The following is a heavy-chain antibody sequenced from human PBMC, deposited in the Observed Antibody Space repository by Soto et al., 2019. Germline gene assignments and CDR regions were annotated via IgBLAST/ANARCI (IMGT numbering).Heavy chain of an antibody. CDR3: RSSTSCYDESCVDV. J-gene: IGHJ6*02. V-gene: IGHV4-38-2*01. CDR2: PYHIGST. Sequence: PSETLSLTCAVSGYSISSGNYWAWIRQPPGRGLEWIGSPYHIGSTHYNTSLKSRVTISVDTSKNRFSLELSSVTAADTAIYYCRSSTSCYDESCVDVWGQGTMVTVSS. CDR1: GYSISSGNY. D-gene: IGHD2-2*01.